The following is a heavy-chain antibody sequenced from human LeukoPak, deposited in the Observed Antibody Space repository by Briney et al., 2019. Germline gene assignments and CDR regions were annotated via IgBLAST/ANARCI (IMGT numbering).Heavy chain of an antibody. CDR1: GGSFSGYY. D-gene: IGHD2-2*01. CDR2: INHSGST. V-gene: IGHV4-34*01. J-gene: IGHJ5*02. Sequence: PSETLSLTCAVYGGSFSGYYWSWIRQPPGKGLEWIGEINHSGSTNYNPSLKSRVTISVDTSKNQFSLKLSSVTAADTAVYYCATLIGGYCSSSSCPSWFDPWGQGTLVTVSS. CDR3: ATLIGGYCSSSSCPSWFDP.